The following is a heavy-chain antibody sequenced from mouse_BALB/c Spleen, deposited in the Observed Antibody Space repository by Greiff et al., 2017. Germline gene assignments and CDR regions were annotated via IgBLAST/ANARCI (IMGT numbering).Heavy chain of an antibody. D-gene: IGHD1-1*01. CDR1: GFTFSSYT. CDR3: TRGDYYGSSYDY. V-gene: IGHV5-6-4*01. J-gene: IGHJ2*01. CDR2: ISSGGSYT. Sequence: EVQLVESGGGLVKPGGSLKLSCAASGFTFSSYTMSWVRQTPEKRLEWVATISSGGSYTYYPDSVKGRFTISRDNAKNTLYLQMSSLKSEDTAMYYCTRGDYYGSSYDYWGQGTTLTVSS.